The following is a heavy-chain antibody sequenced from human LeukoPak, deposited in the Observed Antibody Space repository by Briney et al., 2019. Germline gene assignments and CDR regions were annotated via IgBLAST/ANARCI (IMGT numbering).Heavy chain of an antibody. V-gene: IGHV3-30-3*01. CDR3: ARGGDIVVVPAATNWFDP. D-gene: IGHD2-2*01. J-gene: IGHJ5*02. CDR2: ISYDGSNK. CDR1: GFTFSSYA. Sequence: GRPLRLSCAASGFTFSSYAMHWVRQAPGKGLEWVAVISYDGSNKYYADSVKGRFTISRDNSKNTLYLQMNSLRAEDTAVYYCARGGDIVVVPAATNWFDPWGQGTLVTVSS.